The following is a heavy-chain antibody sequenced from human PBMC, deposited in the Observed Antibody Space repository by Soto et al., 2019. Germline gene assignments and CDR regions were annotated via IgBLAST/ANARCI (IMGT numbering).Heavy chain of an antibody. CDR1: GGSFSGYY. V-gene: IGHV4-34*01. J-gene: IGHJ1*01. Sequence: QVQLQQWGAGLLKPSETLSLTCAVYGGSFSGYYWSWIRQTPGKGLEWIGEVNHIGITNYSPSLKSRVTISADISRNQFSLKLSSVTVADTAIYYWARKGALLIGDQVVYFQHWGPGTPVTVSS. CDR2: VNHIGIT. D-gene: IGHD4-17*01. CDR3: ARKGALLIGDQVVYFQH.